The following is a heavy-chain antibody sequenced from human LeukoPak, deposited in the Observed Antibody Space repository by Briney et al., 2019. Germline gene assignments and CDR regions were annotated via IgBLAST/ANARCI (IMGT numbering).Heavy chain of an antibody. Sequence: SETLSLTCNVSGGSISSYYWSWIRQPAGKGLEWIGRIHASGSTNYNPALKSRVTVSVDTSENQFSLKLRSVTAAHTAVYYCARDVKYERLAGGFDHWGQGILVTVSS. J-gene: IGHJ4*02. CDR3: ARDVKYERLAGGFDH. CDR2: IHASGST. D-gene: IGHD1-1*01. V-gene: IGHV4-4*07. CDR1: GGSISSYY.